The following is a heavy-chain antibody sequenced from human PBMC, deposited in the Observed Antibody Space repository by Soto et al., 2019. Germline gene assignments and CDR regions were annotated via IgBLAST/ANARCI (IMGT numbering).Heavy chain of an antibody. CDR3: ARDAPGGWYCSGGSCFVY. CDR1: GGSISSGSYY. D-gene: IGHD2-15*01. J-gene: IGHJ4*02. V-gene: IGHV4-61*01. CDR2: IYYSGST. Sequence: PSETLSLTCTVSGGSISSGSYYWGWIRQPPGKGLEWIGYIYYSGSTNYNPSLKSRVTISVDTSKNQFSLELSSVTAADTAVYYCARDAPGGWYCSGGSCFVYWGQGTLVTVSS.